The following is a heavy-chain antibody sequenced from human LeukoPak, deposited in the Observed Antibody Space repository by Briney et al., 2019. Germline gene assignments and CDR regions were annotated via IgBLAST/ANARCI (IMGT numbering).Heavy chain of an antibody. Sequence: PSETLSLTCTVSGGSISSGDYYWSWIRQPAGKGLEWIGRIYTSGSTNYNPSLKSRVTMSVDTSKNQFSLKLSSVTAADTAVYYCAAERKERPNPYYYDSSGYQTFHFDYWGQGTLVTVSS. V-gene: IGHV4-61*02. CDR2: IYTSGST. J-gene: IGHJ4*02. D-gene: IGHD3-22*01. CDR1: GGSISSGDYY. CDR3: AAERKERPNPYYYDSSGYQTFHFDY.